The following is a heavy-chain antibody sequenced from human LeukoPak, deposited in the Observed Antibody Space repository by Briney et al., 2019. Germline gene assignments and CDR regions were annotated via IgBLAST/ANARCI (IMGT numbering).Heavy chain of an antibody. CDR3: ARVVETGIEMAYFDY. D-gene: IGHD5-24*01. Sequence: GESLKISCKGSGYSFTSYWIGWVRQMPGKGLEWMGIIYPGDSDTRYSPSFQGRVTISADKSISTAYLKWSSLKASDTAMYYCARVVETGIEMAYFDYWGQGTLVTVSS. CDR1: GYSFTSYW. CDR2: IYPGDSDT. V-gene: IGHV5-51*01. J-gene: IGHJ4*02.